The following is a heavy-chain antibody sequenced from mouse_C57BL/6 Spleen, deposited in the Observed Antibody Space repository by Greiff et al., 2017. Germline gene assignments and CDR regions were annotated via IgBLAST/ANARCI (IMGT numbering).Heavy chain of an antibody. D-gene: IGHD1-1*01. J-gene: IGHJ2*01. CDR2: IHPNSGST. CDR1: GYTFTSYW. V-gene: IGHV1-64*01. CDR3: AREVYYYGYFDY. Sequence: VQLQESGAELVKPGASVKLSCKASGYTFTSYWMHWVKQRPGQGLEWIGMIHPNSGSTNYNEKFKSKATLTVDKSSSTAYMQLSSLTSEDSAVYYCAREVYYYGYFDYWGQGTTLTVSS.